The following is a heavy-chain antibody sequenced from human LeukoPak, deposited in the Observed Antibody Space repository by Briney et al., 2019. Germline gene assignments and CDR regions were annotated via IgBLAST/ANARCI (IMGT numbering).Heavy chain of an antibody. V-gene: IGHV4-59*01. D-gene: IGHD4-17*01. CDR1: GGSISNYY. CDR2: RQSNGYT. J-gene: IGHJ4*02. CDR3: AGGVYGAYFDF. Sequence: SETLSLTCTVSGGSISNYYWSWLRQPPGKGLEWIAYRQSNGYTEYYPSLMSRVTISLDTSKRQLSLKLTSVTAADTAVYYCAGGVYGAYFDFWGQGTLVTVSS.